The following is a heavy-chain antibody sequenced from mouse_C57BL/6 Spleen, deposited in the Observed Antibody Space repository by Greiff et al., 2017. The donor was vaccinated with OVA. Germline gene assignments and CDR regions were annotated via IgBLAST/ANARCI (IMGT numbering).Heavy chain of an antibody. CDR3: ARIVGTTVVATYYYAMDY. D-gene: IGHD1-1*01. Sequence: QVTLKESGPGILQPSQTLSLTCSFSGFSLSTFGMGVGWIRQPSGKGLEWLAHIWWDDDKYYNPALKSRLTIPKDTAKNQVFLKIVNVDTADTATYYCARIVGTTVVATYYYAMDYWGQGTAVTVSS. CDR2: IWWDDDK. J-gene: IGHJ4*01. CDR1: GFSLSTFGMG. V-gene: IGHV8-8*01.